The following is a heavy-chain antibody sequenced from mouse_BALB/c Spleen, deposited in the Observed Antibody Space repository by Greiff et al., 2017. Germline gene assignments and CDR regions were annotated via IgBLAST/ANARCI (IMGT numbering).Heavy chain of an antibody. D-gene: IGHD2-12*01. CDR1: GYTFTSYT. CDR2: INPSSGYT. V-gene: IGHV1-4*01. CDR3: AITTGYYYAMDY. J-gene: IGHJ4*01. Sequence: QVQLKQSGAELARPGASVKMSCKASGYTFTSYTMHWVKQRPGQGLEWIGYINPSSGYTNYNQKCKDKATLTADKSSSTAYMQLSSLTSEDSAVYYCAITTGYYYAMDYWGQGTSVTVSS.